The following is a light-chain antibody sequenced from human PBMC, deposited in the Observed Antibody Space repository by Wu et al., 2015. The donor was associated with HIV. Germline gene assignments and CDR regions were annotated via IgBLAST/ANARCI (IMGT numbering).Light chain of an antibody. CDR1: QDIFTY. J-gene: IGKJ5*01. V-gene: IGKV1-13*02. CDR2: DAS. CDR3: QQLNSFPLT. Sequence: IQLTQSPSSLSASIGDRVNITCRASQDIFTYLAWYQQTPGKAPRVLIYDASTLQSGVSSRFSGSGSGSDFTLTISGLQREDFAVYFCQQLNSFPLTFGQGSRLEI.